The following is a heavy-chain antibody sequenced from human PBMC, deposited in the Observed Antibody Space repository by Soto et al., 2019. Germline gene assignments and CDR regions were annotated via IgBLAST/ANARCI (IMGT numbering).Heavy chain of an antibody. J-gene: IGHJ6*02. CDR2: IYHSGST. V-gene: IGHV4-30-2*01. CDR1: GGSISSGCYS. CDR3: ARGTLWFGADYGMDV. D-gene: IGHD3-10*01. Sequence: SETLSLTCAVSGGSISSGCYSWSWIRQPPGKGLEWIGYIYHSGSTYYNPSLKSRVTISVDRSKNQFSLKLSSVTAADTAVYYCARGTLWFGADYGMDVWGQGTTVTVSS.